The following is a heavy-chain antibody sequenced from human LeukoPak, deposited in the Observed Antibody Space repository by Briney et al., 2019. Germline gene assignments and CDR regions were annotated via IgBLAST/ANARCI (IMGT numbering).Heavy chain of an antibody. CDR2: ISGSGGST. D-gene: IGHD3-10*01. CDR3: AKNVPWFGELPNWFDP. Sequence: PGGSLRLSCAASGFTFSSYAMSWVRQAPGKGLEWVSAISGSGGSTYYADSVKGRFTISRDNSKNTLYLQMNSLRAEDTAVYYCAKNVPWFGELPNWFDPWGQRTLVTVSS. V-gene: IGHV3-23*01. CDR1: GFTFSSYA. J-gene: IGHJ5*02.